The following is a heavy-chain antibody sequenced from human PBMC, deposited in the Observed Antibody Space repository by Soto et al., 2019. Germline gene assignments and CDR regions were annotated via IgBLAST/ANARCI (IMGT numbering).Heavy chain of an antibody. Sequence: QVQLVESGGGVVQPGRSLTLSCAASGFAFGNYGIHWVRQAPGKGLEWVAVIWGDGSSKYYGDSVKGRFTISRDNTKNTSYLQMNSLRAEDAAVYYCARGWWGEPAGKETVSQFDYWGEGTLATVSS. J-gene: IGHJ4*02. CDR2: IWGDGSSK. D-gene: IGHD6-13*01. CDR1: GFAFGNYG. CDR3: ARGWWGEPAGKETVSQFDY. V-gene: IGHV3-33*01.